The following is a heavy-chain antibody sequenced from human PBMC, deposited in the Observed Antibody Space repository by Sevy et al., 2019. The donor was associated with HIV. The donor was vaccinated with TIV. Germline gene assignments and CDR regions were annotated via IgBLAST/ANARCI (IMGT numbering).Heavy chain of an antibody. CDR1: GYTFTDYS. D-gene: IGHD6-13*01. CDR2: INPNTCAT. Sequence: ASVKVSCKASGYTFTDYSLHWVRQAPGQRLEWVGWINPNTCATDYIQSFQGRVTMTRDTSISIVYMQLTRLTSDDTAMYFCARVGSSSWFYFDYWGQGTLVTVSS. CDR3: ARVGSSSWFYFDY. J-gene: IGHJ4*02. V-gene: IGHV1-2*02.